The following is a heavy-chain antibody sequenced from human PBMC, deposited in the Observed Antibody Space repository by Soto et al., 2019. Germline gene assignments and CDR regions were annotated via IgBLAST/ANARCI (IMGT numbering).Heavy chain of an antibody. CDR2: VFSSGST. CDR1: GGAISSYY. Sequence: SETLSLTCSVPGGAISSYYWSWVRQPAGKGLEWIGRVFSSGSTNYNASLKSRVTMSIDTSKNEVSLTLRSVTAADTAVYYCARVAFSYFGTDVRGTGTTVTVSS. V-gene: IGHV4-4*07. J-gene: IGHJ6*04. D-gene: IGHD3-3*02. CDR3: ARVAFSYFGTDV.